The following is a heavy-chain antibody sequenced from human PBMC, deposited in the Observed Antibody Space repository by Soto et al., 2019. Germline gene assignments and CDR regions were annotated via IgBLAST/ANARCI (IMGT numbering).Heavy chain of an antibody. CDR1: GFTFSSYS. CDR2: ISSSSGTI. V-gene: IGHV3-48*02. D-gene: IGHD4-17*01. CDR3: ARMPYSLDYGELDY. J-gene: IGHJ4*02. Sequence: EVQLVESGGDLVQPGGSLRLSCAASGFTFSSYSMNWVRQAPGKGLEWVSYISSSSGTIYYADSVKGRFTISRDNAKNSLYLQMNSLRDEDTAVYYCARMPYSLDYGELDYWGQGTLVTVSS.